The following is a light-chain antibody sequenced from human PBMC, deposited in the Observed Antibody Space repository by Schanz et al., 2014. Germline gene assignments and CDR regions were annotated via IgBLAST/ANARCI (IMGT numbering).Light chain of an antibody. J-gene: IGKJ1*01. Sequence: EIVLTQSPATLSLSPGERATLSCRASHSVSSYLAWYQQKPGQAPRLLIFGASTRATGIPPRFSGSMSGTEFTLTIDSLQSEDFAVYYCQQYGSSPPWTFGQGTRVEIK. CDR2: GAS. V-gene: IGKV3-15*01. CDR3: QQYGSSPPWT. CDR1: HSVSSY.